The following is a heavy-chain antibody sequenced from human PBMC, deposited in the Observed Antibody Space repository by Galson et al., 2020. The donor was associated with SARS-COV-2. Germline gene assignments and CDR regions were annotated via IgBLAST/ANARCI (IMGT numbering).Heavy chain of an antibody. CDR3: ARDRIAAAAPASYYYYGMDV. CDR1: GGSISSSSYY. Sequence: SETLSLTCTVSGGSISSSSYYWGWIRQPPGKGLEWIGSIYYSGSTYYNPSLKSRVTISVDTSKNQFSLKLSSVTAADTAVYYCARDRIAAAAPASYYYYGMDVWGQGTTVTVSS. J-gene: IGHJ6*02. V-gene: IGHV4-39*07. D-gene: IGHD6-13*01. CDR2: IYYSGST.